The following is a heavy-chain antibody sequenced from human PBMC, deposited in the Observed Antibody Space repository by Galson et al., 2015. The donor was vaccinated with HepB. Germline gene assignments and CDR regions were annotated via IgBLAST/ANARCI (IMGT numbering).Heavy chain of an antibody. CDR2: INTNSGNP. CDR3: ARDAYGANQKYVMDV. CDR1: GYTFTNYA. D-gene: IGHD4/OR15-4a*01. Sequence: SVKVSCKASGYTFTNYAMNWVRQAPGQGLEWMGWINTNSGNPTYAQGFTGRSVFSLDTSVSTAYLQIRSLKAEDTAVYYCARDAYGANQKYVMDVWGQGTTVTVSS. J-gene: IGHJ6*02. V-gene: IGHV7-4-1*01.